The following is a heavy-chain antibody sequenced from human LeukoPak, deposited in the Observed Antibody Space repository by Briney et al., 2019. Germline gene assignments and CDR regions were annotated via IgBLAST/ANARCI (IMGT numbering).Heavy chain of an antibody. CDR3: ASVSVNLGLNWFDP. CDR1: GYTFTGYY. CDR2: INPNSGGT. Sequence: ASVKVSCKASGYTFTGYYMHWVRQAPGQGLEWMGWINPNSGGTNYAQKFQGRVTMTRDTSISTAYMELSRLRSDDTAVYYCASVSVNLGLNWFDPWGQGTLVTVSS. V-gene: IGHV1-2*02. D-gene: IGHD7-27*01. J-gene: IGHJ5*02.